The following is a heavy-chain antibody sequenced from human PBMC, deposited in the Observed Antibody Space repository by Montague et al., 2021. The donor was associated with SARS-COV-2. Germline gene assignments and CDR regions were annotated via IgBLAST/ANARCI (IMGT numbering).Heavy chain of an antibody. CDR2: IYYSGST. V-gene: IGHV4-59*01. D-gene: IGHD6-19*01. Sequence: SETLSLTCTVSGGSISSYYWSWIRQPPGKGLEWIGYIYYSGSTNYNPSFKSRVTISVDTSKNQFSLKLCSVTAADTAVYYCARGSGWMGNAFDIWGQGTMVTVSS. J-gene: IGHJ3*02. CDR1: GGSISSYY. CDR3: ARGSGWMGNAFDI.